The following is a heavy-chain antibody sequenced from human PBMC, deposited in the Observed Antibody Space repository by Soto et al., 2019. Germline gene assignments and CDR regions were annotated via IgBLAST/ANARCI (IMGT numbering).Heavy chain of an antibody. CDR1: GFTFSSYA. CDR3: AKDSSSSWYGGRVDY. V-gene: IGHV3-23*01. J-gene: IGHJ4*02. Sequence: EVQLLESGGGLVQPGGSLRLSCAASGFTFSSYAMSWVRQAPGKGLEWVSAISGSGGSTYYADSVKGRFTIYRDNSKNTLYLQMNSLRAEDTAVYYCAKDSSSSWYGGRVDYWGQGTLVTVSS. D-gene: IGHD6-13*01. CDR2: ISGSGGST.